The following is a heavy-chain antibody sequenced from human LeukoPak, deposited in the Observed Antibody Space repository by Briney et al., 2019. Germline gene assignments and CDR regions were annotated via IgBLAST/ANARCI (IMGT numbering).Heavy chain of an antibody. CDR1: GYSFTTYW. V-gene: IGHV5-51*01. D-gene: IGHD6-13*01. CDR3: ARRIAAAGADGLDV. Sequence: GESLKTSCKGSGYSFTTYWIAWVRQTPDKGLEWMGIIYPGDSDTTYSPSFQGQVTISADKSINTAYLQWGSLRASDAAIYYCARRIAAAGADGLDVWGQGTTVTVSS. J-gene: IGHJ6*02. CDR2: IYPGDSDT.